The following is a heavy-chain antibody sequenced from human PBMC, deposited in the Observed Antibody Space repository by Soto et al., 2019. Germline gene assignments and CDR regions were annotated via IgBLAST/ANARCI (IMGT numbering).Heavy chain of an antibody. Sequence: SETLSLTCSVSDGSVRNGMYYWSWVRQPPGKGLEWLGNVHFSGTTIYNPSLMGRVTMSVDMSKNHVFLELTSVTAADTAIYYCARYCNQFDCHHLYYFDSWGQGTQVTVSS. J-gene: IGHJ4*02. CDR3: ARYCNQFDCHHLYYFDS. V-gene: IGHV4-61*03. CDR1: DGSVRNGMYY. CDR2: VHFSGTT. D-gene: IGHD2-15*01.